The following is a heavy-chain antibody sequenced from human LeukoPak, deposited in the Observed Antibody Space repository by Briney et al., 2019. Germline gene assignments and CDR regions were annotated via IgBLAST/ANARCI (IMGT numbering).Heavy chain of an antibody. Sequence: GGSLRLSCAASGFTFSSNGMTWVRQAPGKGLEWVSAISGSGDTTYYADSVKGRFTISRDNSENTLYLQINSLRAEDTALYYCAKGKTSSSGWAHFDYWGQGTLVTVSS. CDR3: AKGKTSSSGWAHFDY. J-gene: IGHJ4*02. CDR2: ISGSGDTT. D-gene: IGHD6-19*01. V-gene: IGHV3-23*01. CDR1: GFTFSSNG.